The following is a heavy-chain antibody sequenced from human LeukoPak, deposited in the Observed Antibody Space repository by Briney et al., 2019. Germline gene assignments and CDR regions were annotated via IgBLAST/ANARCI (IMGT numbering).Heavy chain of an antibody. V-gene: IGHV3-30*04. CDR2: ISYDGSNK. CDR1: GFTFSSYA. D-gene: IGHD2-8*01. Sequence: GGSLRLSCAASGFTFSSYAMYWVRQAPGKGLEWVAVISYDGSNKYYADSVKGRFTISRDNSENTLYLQMNSLRAEDTAVYYCARGSMVYAMSYYYMDVWGKGTTVTVSS. CDR3: ARGSMVYAMSYYYMDV. J-gene: IGHJ6*03.